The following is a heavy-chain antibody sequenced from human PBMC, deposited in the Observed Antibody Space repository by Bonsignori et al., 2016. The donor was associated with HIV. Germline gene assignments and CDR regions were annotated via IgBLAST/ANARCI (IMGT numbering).Heavy chain of an antibody. CDR3: AKEDFWSGYYFH. CDR2: ISGSGDNT. V-gene: IGHV3-23*01. D-gene: IGHD3-3*01. J-gene: IGHJ4*02. Sequence: WIRQPPGKGLEWVSAISGSGDNTYYADSVKGRFTISRDNSKNTLSLQMNSLRAEDTAVYYCAKEDFWSGYYFHWGQGTLVTVSS.